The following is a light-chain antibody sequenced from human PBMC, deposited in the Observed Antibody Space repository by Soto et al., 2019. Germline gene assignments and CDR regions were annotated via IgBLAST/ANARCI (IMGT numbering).Light chain of an antibody. CDR1: PSVSNS. J-gene: IGKJ1*01. V-gene: IGKV3-11*01. CDR2: DAS. Sequence: ESVLTQSPATLSLSPGERATLSCRASPSVSNSLAWYQHKPGQAPRLLIYDASNRATGVPTRFSGSGSGTDFTLTISSLEPEDFAVYYCQQRNKWPPVTFGQGTKVEIK. CDR3: QQRNKWPPVT.